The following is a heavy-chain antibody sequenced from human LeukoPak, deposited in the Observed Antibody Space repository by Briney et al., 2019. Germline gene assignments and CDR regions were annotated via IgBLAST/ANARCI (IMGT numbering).Heavy chain of an antibody. CDR3: AKSDCSSASCYTIDY. J-gene: IGHJ4*02. Sequence: PGRSLRLSCAASGFTFSSYAMSWVRQAPGPGLKWLSLISDSVESPSDADSGKGRFTISRDNSKSTVFLQMNSLRAEDTAVYYCAKSDCSSASCYTIDYWGQGILVTVSS. V-gene: IGHV3-23*01. D-gene: IGHD2-2*02. CDR2: ISDSVESP. CDR1: GFTFSSYA.